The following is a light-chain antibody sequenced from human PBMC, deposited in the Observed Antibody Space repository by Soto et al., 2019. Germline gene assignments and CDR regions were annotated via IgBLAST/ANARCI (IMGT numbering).Light chain of an antibody. CDR2: GAS. Sequence: ILLTQSPCTVSLSPGESATLSCRASQSISRSALAWYQQRPGQAPRVVIYGASTRATGIPERFSGSGSGTDFTLTISRLEPEDFEVYYCQQYGRSPFTFGPGTKVDIK. CDR1: QSISRSA. V-gene: IGKV3-20*01. J-gene: IGKJ3*01. CDR3: QQYGRSPFT.